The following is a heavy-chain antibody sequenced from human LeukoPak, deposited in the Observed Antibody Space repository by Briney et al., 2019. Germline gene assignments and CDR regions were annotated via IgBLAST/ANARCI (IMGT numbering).Heavy chain of an antibody. D-gene: IGHD2/OR15-2a*01. CDR3: ARGGGAYLRFDP. V-gene: IGHV4-4*07. CDR1: GGSFSNYY. J-gene: IGHJ5*01. CDR2: IYASGST. Sequence: SETLSLTCTISGGSFSNYYWSWIRQPAGKGLEWIGRIYASGSTNYNRSLKSRVTMSVDTSKNQFSLKLSSVTAADTAVYYCARGGGAYLRFDPWGQGTLVTVSS.